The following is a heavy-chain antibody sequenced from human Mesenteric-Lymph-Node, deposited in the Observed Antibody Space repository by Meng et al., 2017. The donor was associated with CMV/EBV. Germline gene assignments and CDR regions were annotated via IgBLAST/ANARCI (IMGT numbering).Heavy chain of an antibody. V-gene: IGHV3-21*01. CDR3: AREGIAVAGRIYYGMDV. J-gene: IGHJ6*02. CDR1: GFTFSSYS. Sequence: GESLMISCAASGFTFSSYSMNWVRQAPGKGLEWVSSISSSSSYIYYADSVKGRFTISRDNAKNSLYLQMNSLRAEDTAVYYCAREGIAVAGRIYYGMDVWGQGTTVTVSS. D-gene: IGHD6-19*01. CDR2: ISSSSSYI.